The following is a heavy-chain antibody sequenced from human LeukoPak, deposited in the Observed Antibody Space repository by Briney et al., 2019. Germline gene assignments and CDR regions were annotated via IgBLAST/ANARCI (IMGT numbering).Heavy chain of an antibody. CDR2: IRSKANSYAT. CDR3: TSGLSVRRSNNTPVDY. V-gene: IGHV3-73*01. CDR1: GFTFSSYA. Sequence: PGGSLRPSCGASGFTFSSYAMSWVRQAPGKGLEWVGRIRSKANSYATVYAASVKGRFTISRDDSKNTAYLQMNSLKTEDTAVYYCTSGLSVRRSNNTPVDYWGQGTLVTVSS. D-gene: IGHD1-1*01. J-gene: IGHJ4*02.